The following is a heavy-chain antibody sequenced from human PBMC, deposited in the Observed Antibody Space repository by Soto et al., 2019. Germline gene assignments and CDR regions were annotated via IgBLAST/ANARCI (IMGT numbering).Heavy chain of an antibody. V-gene: IGHV3-23*01. CDR1: GFTFSSYA. Sequence: EVQLLESGGGLVQPGGSLRLSCAASGFTFSSYAMSWVRQAPGKGLEWVSVISGSGGSTYYADSVKGRFTISRDNSKNTLYLQMNSLRAEDTAVYFCSRRTSGWYLDYWGQGTLVTVSS. CDR3: SRRTSGWYLDY. CDR2: ISGSGGST. J-gene: IGHJ4*02. D-gene: IGHD6-19*01.